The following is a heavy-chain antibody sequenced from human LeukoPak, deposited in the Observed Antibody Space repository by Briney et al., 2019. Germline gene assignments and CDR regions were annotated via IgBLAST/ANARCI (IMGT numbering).Heavy chain of an antibody. CDR1: GITFSAYA. CDR2: ISNDGSNK. V-gene: IGHV3-30-3*01. Sequence: QPGGSLRLSCAASGITFSAYAMHWIRQAPGKGLEWVAVISNDGSNKYYADSVKGRFTISRDNSKNTLYLQMNSLRAEDTAVYYCAKDYDILTGAPDFDYWGQGTLVTVSS. D-gene: IGHD3-9*01. J-gene: IGHJ4*02. CDR3: AKDYDILTGAPDFDY.